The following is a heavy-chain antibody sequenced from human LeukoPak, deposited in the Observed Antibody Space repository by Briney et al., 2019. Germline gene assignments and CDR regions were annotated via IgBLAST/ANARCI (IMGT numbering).Heavy chain of an antibody. J-gene: IGHJ5*02. CDR3: ARARWGKQNWFDP. CDR2: INAGNGNT. Sequence: ASVKVSCKASGYTFTSYDINWVRQATGQRLEWMGWINAGNGNTKYSQKFQGRVTITRDTSASTAYMELSSLRSEDTAVYYCARARWGKQNWFDPWGQGTLVTVSS. V-gene: IGHV1-3*01. CDR1: GYTFTSYD. D-gene: IGHD3-16*01.